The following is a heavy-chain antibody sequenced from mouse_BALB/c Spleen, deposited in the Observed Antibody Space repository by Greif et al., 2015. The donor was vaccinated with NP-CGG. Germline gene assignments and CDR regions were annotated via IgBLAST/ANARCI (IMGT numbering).Heavy chain of an antibody. D-gene: IGHD2-10*01. CDR3: GRSGDPYWGFAY. CDR2: INPYNGDT. Sequence: VQLQQSGPELVKPGASVKISCKASGYSFTGYFMNWVKLSHGKSLEWIGRINPYNGDTFYNQKFKGKATLTVDKSSSTAHMELLSLTSEDSAVYYCGRSGDPYWGFAYWGQGTLVTVSA. CDR1: GYSFTGYF. J-gene: IGHJ3*01. V-gene: IGHV1-37*01.